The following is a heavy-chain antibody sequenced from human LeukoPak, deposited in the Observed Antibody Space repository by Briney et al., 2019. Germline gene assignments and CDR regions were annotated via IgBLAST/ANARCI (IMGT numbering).Heavy chain of an antibody. V-gene: IGHV3-21*01. D-gene: IGHD3-16*01. CDR2: ISSSSSYI. Sequence: GGSLRLSCAASGFTFSSYSMNWVRQAPGKGLEWVSSISSSSSYIYYADSVKGRFTISRSNARNSLYLQMNSLRAEDTTVYYCARDPDSDNAWGWFDSWGQGAVVTVSS. J-gene: IGHJ5*01. CDR3: ARDPDSDNAWGWFDS. CDR1: GFTFSSYS.